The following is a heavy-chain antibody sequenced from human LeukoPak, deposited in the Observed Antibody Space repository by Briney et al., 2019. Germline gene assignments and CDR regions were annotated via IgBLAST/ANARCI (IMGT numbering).Heavy chain of an antibody. CDR3: ARPYSGSYLY. CDR2: INHSGST. V-gene: IGHV4-34*01. D-gene: IGHD1-26*01. Sequence: SETLSLTCAVYGGSFSGYYWSWIRQPPGKGLEWIGEINHSGSTNYNPSLKSRVTISVDTSKNQFPLKLSSVTAADTAVYYCARPYSGSYLYWGQGTLVTVSS. CDR1: GGSFSGYY. J-gene: IGHJ4*02.